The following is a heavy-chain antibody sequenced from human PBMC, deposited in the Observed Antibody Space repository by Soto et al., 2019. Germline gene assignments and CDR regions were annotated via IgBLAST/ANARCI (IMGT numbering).Heavy chain of an antibody. D-gene: IGHD6-6*01. CDR3: ARDRVMYSSSPQPRYYYYGMDV. CDR2: IYTSGST. V-gene: IGHV4-4*07. Sequence: PSEALSLTCTVSGGSISSYYWSWIRQPAGKGLEWIGRIYTSGSTNYNPSLKSRVTMSVDTSKNQFSLKLSSVTAAETAVYYCARDRVMYSSSPQPRYYYYGMDVWGQGTTVTVSS. J-gene: IGHJ6*02. CDR1: GGSISSYY.